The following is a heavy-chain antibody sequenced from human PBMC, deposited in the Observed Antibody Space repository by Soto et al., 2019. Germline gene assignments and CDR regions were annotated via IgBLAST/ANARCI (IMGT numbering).Heavy chain of an antibody. D-gene: IGHD1-7*01. J-gene: IGHJ6*02. Sequence: PSETLSLTCAFYGGSFSGYYWSLIRQPPGKGLEWIGEINHSGSTNYNPSLKSRVTISVDTSKNQFSLKLSSVTAADTALYYCARLNAGTTYYYYGMDVWGQGTTVTVSS. CDR3: ARLNAGTTYYYYGMDV. V-gene: IGHV4-34*01. CDR2: INHSGST. CDR1: GGSFSGYY.